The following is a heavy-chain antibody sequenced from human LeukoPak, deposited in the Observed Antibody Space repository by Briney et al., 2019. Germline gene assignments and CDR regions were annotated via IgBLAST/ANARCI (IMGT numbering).Heavy chain of an antibody. CDR3: ARDSQPEYCSGGSCYFGYYYYYMDV. J-gene: IGHJ6*03. Sequence: SETLSLTCTVSGGSISSYYWSWIRQPAGKGLEWIGRIYTSGSTIYNPSLKSRVTMSVDTSKNQFSLKLSSVTAADTAVYYCARDSQPEYCSGGSCYFGYYYYYMDVWGKGTTVTISS. D-gene: IGHD2-15*01. CDR1: GGSISSYY. V-gene: IGHV4-4*07. CDR2: IYTSGST.